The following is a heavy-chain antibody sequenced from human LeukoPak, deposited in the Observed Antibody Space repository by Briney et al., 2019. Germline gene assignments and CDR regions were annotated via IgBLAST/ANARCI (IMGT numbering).Heavy chain of an antibody. CDR1: GYTFTSYG. Sequence: VASVKVSCKASGYTFTSYGINWVRQATGQGLEWMGWMNPNSGNTGYAQKFQGRVTITRNTSISTAYMELSSLRSEDTAVYYCARVKYSSSWYESLYYYYYMDVWGKGTTVTVSS. J-gene: IGHJ6*03. CDR2: MNPNSGNT. CDR3: ARVKYSSSWYESLYYYYYMDV. D-gene: IGHD6-13*01. V-gene: IGHV1-8*03.